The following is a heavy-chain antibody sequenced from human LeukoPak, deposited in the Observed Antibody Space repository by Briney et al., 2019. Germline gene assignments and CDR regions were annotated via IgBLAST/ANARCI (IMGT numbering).Heavy chain of an antibody. CDR3: ARDIGSRWYAVWFDP. D-gene: IGHD6-13*01. V-gene: IGHV4-61*02. J-gene: IGHJ5*02. CDR2: VYTSGST. CDR1: GGSIISDTYY. Sequence: SETLSLTCTVSGGSIISDTYYWSWIRQPAGKGLEWIGRVYTSGSTNYNPSLKSRVTMSVGTSKNQFSLKLSSVTAADTAVYYCARDIGSRWYAVWFDPWGQGTLVTVSS.